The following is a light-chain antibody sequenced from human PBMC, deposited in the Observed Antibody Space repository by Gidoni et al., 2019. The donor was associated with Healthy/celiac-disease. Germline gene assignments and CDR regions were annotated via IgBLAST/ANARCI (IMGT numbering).Light chain of an antibody. CDR2: AAS. CDR3: QQLNSYLPFT. CDR1: QGMSSY. V-gene: IGKV1-9*01. Sequence: DIQLTQSPSFLSASVGDRVTITCWASQGMSSYLAWYQQKPGKAPKLLIYAASTLQSEVPSRFSGSGSGTEFTLTISSLQPEDFATYYCQQLNSYLPFTFGPGTKVEIK. J-gene: IGKJ3*01.